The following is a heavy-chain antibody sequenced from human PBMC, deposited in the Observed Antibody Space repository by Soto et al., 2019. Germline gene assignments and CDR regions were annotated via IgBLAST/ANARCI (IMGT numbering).Heavy chain of an antibody. V-gene: IGHV3-23*01. CDR3: AKYSIAVAEGSSGAFDY. CDR2: ISGRGGST. CDR1: GFTFSSYA. Sequence: EVQLLESGGGLVQPGGSLRLTCAASGFTFSSYAMSWVRQAPGKGLEWVSGISGRGGSTYYADSVKGRFTIARDNSKNTLYVQMNSLRAEDTAVYYCAKYSIAVAEGSSGAFDYWGQGTLVTVSS. J-gene: IGHJ4*02. D-gene: IGHD6-19*01.